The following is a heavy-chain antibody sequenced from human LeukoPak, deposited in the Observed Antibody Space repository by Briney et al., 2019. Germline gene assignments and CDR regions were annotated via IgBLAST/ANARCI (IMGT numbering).Heavy chain of an antibody. D-gene: IGHD2-2*01. J-gene: IGHJ6*03. CDR3: ARADGQLYFYYMDV. V-gene: IGHV3-30*02. Sequence: GGSLRLSCAASGFTFSSYGMHWVRQAPGKGLEWVAFIRYDGSNKYYADSVKGRFTISRDNSKNTLYLQMDSLSAEDTAVYYCARADGQLYFYYMDVWGKGTTVTVSS. CDR1: GFTFSSYG. CDR2: IRYDGSNK.